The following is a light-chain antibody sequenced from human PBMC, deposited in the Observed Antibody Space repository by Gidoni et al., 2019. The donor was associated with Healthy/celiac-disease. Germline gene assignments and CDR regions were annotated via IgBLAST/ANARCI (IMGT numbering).Light chain of an antibody. CDR3: QQYYSTPLT. CDR1: QSVLSSSNNKNY. V-gene: IGKV4-1*01. Sequence: DIVMTQSPDSLAVSLGERATINCKCSQSVLSSSNNKNYLPWYQQKPGQPPKLLIYWASTRESGVPDRFSGSGSGTDFTLTISSLQAEDVAVYYCQQYYSTPLTFGPGTKVEIK. CDR2: WAS. J-gene: IGKJ3*01.